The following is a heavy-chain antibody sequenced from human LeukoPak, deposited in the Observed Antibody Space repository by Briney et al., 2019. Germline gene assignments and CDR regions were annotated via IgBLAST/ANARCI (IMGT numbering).Heavy chain of an antibody. J-gene: IGHJ4*01. V-gene: IGHV3-7*01. D-gene: IGHD6-13*01. CDR3: ARDGTAAGLYFDL. Sequence: GGSLRLSCAASGFTFSSYWMSWVRQAPGKGLEWVANIKQDGSEKSYVDSVKGRFTISRDNAKNSLYLQMSSLRAEDTAVYYCARDGTAAGLYFDLWGQGTLVTVSS. CDR1: GFTFSSYW. CDR2: IKQDGSEK.